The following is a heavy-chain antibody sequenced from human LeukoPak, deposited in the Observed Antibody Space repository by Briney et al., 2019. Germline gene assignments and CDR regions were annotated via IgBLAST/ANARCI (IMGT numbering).Heavy chain of an antibody. CDR1: GFTFSSYA. D-gene: IGHD2-15*01. CDR3: AKGGYCSGGSCYYAYYFDY. J-gene: IGHJ4*02. CDR2: ISGSGGST. V-gene: IGHV3-23*01. Sequence: HPEGSLRLSCAASGFTFSSYATSWVRQAPGKGLEWVSAISGSGGSTYYADSVKGRFTISRDNSKNTLYLQMNSLRAEDTAVYYCAKGGYCSGGSCYYAYYFDYWGQGTLVTVSS.